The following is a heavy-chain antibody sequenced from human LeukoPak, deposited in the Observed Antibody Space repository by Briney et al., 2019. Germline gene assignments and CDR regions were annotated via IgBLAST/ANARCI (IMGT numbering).Heavy chain of an antibody. CDR3: ARQPGYFDL. CDR2: IYYSGST. J-gene: IGHJ2*01. CDR1: GGSFSGYY. Sequence: PSETLSLTCAVYGGSFSGYYWSWIRQPPGKGLEWIGYIYYSGSTNYNPSLKSRVTISVDTSKNQFSLKLSSVTAADTAVYYCARQPGYFDLWGRGTLVTVSS. V-gene: IGHV4-59*08.